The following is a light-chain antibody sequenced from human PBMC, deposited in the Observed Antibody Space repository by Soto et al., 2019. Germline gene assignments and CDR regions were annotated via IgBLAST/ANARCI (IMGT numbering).Light chain of an antibody. J-gene: IGLJ2*01. V-gene: IGLV1-44*01. CDR1: SSSIGSNT. CDR3: AAWDDSLNAVV. CDR2: RSD. Sequence: QAVVTQPPSASGTPGQRVLISCSGSSSSIGSNTVNWYQQLPGTAPKVLIYRSDQRPSGVPDRFSGSKSGTSASLAISGLQSDDEADYYCAAWDDSLNAVVFGGGTKVTVL.